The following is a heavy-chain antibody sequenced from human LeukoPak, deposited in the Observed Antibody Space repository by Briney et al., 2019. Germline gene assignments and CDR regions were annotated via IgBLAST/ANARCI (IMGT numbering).Heavy chain of an antibody. Sequence: GGSLRLSCAASGFTFSSYGMHWVRQAPGKGLEWVAVISYDGSNKYYADSVKGRFTISRDNSKNTLYLQMNSLRAEDTVVYYCAKVVSRILETWGQGTLVTVSS. D-gene: IGHD2/OR15-2a*01. J-gene: IGHJ5*02. CDR1: GFTFSSYG. V-gene: IGHV3-30*18. CDR3: AKVVSRILET. CDR2: ISYDGSNK.